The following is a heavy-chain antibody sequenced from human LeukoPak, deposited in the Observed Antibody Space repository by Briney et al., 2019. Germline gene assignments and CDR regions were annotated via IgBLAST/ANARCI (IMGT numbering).Heavy chain of an antibody. CDR3: AKQKGYCSGGSCHPFDY. Sequence: GGSLRLSCAASGFTFGSYDTHWVRQAPGEGLLWLAFIRYDGSTKYYADSVKGRFTIARDNSKNTLYLQMNSLRAEDTAVYYCAKQKGYCSGGSCHPFDYWGQGTLVTVSS. D-gene: IGHD2-15*01. CDR2: IRYDGSTK. CDR1: GFTFGSYD. J-gene: IGHJ4*02. V-gene: IGHV3-30*02.